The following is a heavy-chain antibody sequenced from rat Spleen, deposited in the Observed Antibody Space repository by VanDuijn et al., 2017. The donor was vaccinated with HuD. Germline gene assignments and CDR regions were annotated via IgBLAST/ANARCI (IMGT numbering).Heavy chain of an antibody. Sequence: EVQLVESGGALVQPGRSINLSCAASGFTFSNFVMAWVRQAPTKGLEWVASISIFGGTTYYPDSVKGRFTISRDNAKSTLYLQMNSLRSEDTATYYCTRIPYYYDGSYYRFDYWGQGVMVTVSS. J-gene: IGHJ2*01. V-gene: IGHV5-25*01. CDR2: ISIFGGTT. CDR1: GFTFSNFV. CDR3: TRIPYYYDGSYYRFDY. D-gene: IGHD1-12*02.